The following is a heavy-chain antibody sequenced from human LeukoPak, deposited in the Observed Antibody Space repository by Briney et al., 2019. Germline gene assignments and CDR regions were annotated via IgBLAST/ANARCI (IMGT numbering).Heavy chain of an antibody. Sequence: PGRALRLSCAASGFTFSSYTMSWVRQAPGKGLEWVSTITTSGGNTYYADSVKGRFTVSRDNSKNTLFLQMDSLRAEDTAVYYCAKDGGLWVSAHWGDSWGRGTLVTVSS. CDR1: GFTFSSYT. D-gene: IGHD7-27*01. V-gene: IGHV3-23*01. J-gene: IGHJ4*02. CDR2: ITTSGGNT. CDR3: AKDGGLWVSAHWGDS.